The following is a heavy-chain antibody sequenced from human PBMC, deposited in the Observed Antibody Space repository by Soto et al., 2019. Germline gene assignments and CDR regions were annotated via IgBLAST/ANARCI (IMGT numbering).Heavy chain of an antibody. J-gene: IGHJ5*02. D-gene: IGHD3-9*01. CDR2: IYYSGST. Sequence: QLQLQESGPGLVKPSETLSLTCTVSGGSISSSSYYWGWIRQPPGKGLEWIGSIYYSGSTYYNPSLKSRVTISVDTSKNQFSLKLSSVTAADTAVYYCARRVRSTRHLTGYYKGVSNWFDPWGQGTLVTVSS. V-gene: IGHV4-39*01. CDR3: ARRVRSTRHLTGYYKGVSNWFDP. CDR1: GGSISSSSYY.